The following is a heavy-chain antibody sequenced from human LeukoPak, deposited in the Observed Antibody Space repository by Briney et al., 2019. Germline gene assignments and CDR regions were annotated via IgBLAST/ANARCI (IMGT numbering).Heavy chain of an antibody. CDR2: INPNSGGT. CDR1: GYTFTGYF. J-gene: IGHJ4*02. D-gene: IGHD3-10*01. CDR3: ARDVLTYDSGRYERFDY. Sequence: ASVKVSCKASGYTFTGYFMHWVRQAPGQRPEWMGWINPNSGGTNYAQKFQGRVTVTRDTSISTAYMELSRLRSDDTAVYYCARDVLTYDSGRYERFDYWGQGTLVTVSS. V-gene: IGHV1-2*02.